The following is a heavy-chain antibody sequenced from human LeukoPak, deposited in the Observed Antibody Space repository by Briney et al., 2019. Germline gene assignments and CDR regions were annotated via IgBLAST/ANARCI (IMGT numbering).Heavy chain of an antibody. CDR3: GMSGDRVPLQDDVFDV. Sequence: GESLKISCKVTGYSFTSYCIGWVRQMPGKGLEWMGIIYPGDSGPTYSPSFQGQVTISVDKSINTAYLQWSSLQASDTAMYYCGMSGDRVPLQDDVFDVWGQGTMVTVST. V-gene: IGHV5-51*01. CDR2: IYPGDSGP. CDR1: GYSFTSYC. D-gene: IGHD1-26*01. J-gene: IGHJ3*01.